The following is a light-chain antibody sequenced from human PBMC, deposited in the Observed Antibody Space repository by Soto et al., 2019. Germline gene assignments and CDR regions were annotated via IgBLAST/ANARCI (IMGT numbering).Light chain of an antibody. Sequence: DIVMTQSPLSLPVTPGEPASISGSSNQSPVHRDGIAYFSWFQQRPGRYPRRLIYTVSNRDSGVPARFSGSGSGTDFTLKISRVEAEDVGVYYCMQGIHWPITFGQGTRLEIK. CDR2: TVS. J-gene: IGKJ5*01. V-gene: IGKV2-30*02. CDR3: MQGIHWPIT. CDR1: QSPVHRDGIAY.